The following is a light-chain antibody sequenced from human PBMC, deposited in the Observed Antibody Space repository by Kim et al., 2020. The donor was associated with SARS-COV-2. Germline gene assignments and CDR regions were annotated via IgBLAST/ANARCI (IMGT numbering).Light chain of an antibody. V-gene: IGKV1-33*01. CDR1: QDISNY. Sequence: DIQMTQSPSSLSASVGDRVTITCQAIQDISNYLNWYQQKPGKAPKLLIYDASNLETGVPSRFSGSGSGTDFTFTISSLQPEDIATYYCQQYDNLPHFGGGTKVDIK. CDR2: DAS. J-gene: IGKJ4*01. CDR3: QQYDNLPH.